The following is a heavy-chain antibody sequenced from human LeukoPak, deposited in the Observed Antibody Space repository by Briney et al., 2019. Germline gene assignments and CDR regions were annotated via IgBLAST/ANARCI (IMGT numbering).Heavy chain of an antibody. V-gene: IGHV3-23*01. Sequence: PGGSLRLSCAASGFTFSSYAMSWVRQAPGKGLEWVSAISGSGGSTYYADSVKGRFTISRDNSKNTLYLQMNSPRAEDTAVYYCAKDQGGLWFGELSRNWFDPWGQGTLVTVSS. CDR3: AKDQGGLWFGELSRNWFDP. D-gene: IGHD3-10*01. CDR2: ISGSGGST. CDR1: GFTFSSYA. J-gene: IGHJ5*02.